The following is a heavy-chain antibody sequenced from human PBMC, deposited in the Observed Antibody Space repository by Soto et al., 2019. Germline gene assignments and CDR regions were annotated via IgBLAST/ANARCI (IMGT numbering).Heavy chain of an antibody. J-gene: IGHJ6*02. Sequence: QVQLVQSGAEVKKPGASVKVSCKASGYTFTGYGISWVRQAPGQGLEWMGWISAYNGNTNYAQKLQGRVTMTTDTSTSTAYMELRSLRSDDTAVYYCARVPGYDFWSGYRYGMDVWGQGTTVTVSS. D-gene: IGHD3-3*01. CDR2: ISAYNGNT. V-gene: IGHV1-18*04. CDR3: ARVPGYDFWSGYRYGMDV. CDR1: GYTFTGYG.